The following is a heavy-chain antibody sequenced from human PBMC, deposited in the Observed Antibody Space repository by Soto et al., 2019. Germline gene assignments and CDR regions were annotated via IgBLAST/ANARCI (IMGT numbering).Heavy chain of an antibody. J-gene: IGHJ5*02. V-gene: IGHV4-61*01. CDR2: ISNSGST. CDR3: ARRYSGGNWLDP. CDR1: GVSVSSGTYY. D-gene: IGHD2-21*01. Sequence: LSLTCVVSGVSVSSGTYYLTWIRQPPGKGLEWIGYISNSGSTNYNPSLKSRVTISADTSKNQFSLKLNSVTAADTAVYYCARRYSGGNWLDPWGQGTLVTVSS.